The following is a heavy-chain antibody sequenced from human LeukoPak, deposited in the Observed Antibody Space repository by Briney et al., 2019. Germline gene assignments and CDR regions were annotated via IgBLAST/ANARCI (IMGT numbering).Heavy chain of an antibody. D-gene: IGHD5-18*01. V-gene: IGHV5-51*01. Sequence: ASVKVSCKASGYTFTNYDINWVRQMPGKGLEWMGIIYPGDSDTRYSPSFQGQVTISADKSISTAYLQWSSLKASDTAMYYCARSTVDTAYYFDYWGRGTLVTVSS. CDR1: GYTFTNYD. J-gene: IGHJ4*02. CDR3: ARSTVDTAYYFDY. CDR2: IYPGDSDT.